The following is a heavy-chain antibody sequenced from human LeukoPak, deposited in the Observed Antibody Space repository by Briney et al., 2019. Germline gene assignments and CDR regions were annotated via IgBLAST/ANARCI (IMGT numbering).Heavy chain of an antibody. Sequence: PSVRVSCKASGYTFTGYYMHWVRQAPGQGLEWMGWINPNSGGTNYAQKFQGRVTMTRDTSISTAYMELSRLRSDDTAVYYCARVARRSRDYDRDTSFDSWGQGTLVTVSS. CDR1: GYTFTGYY. J-gene: IGHJ4*02. V-gene: IGHV1-2*02. CDR2: INPNSGGT. CDR3: ARVARRSRDYDRDTSFDS. D-gene: IGHD3-16*01.